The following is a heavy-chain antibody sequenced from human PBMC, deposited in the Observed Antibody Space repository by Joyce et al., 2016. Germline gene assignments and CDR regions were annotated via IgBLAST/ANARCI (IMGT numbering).Heavy chain of an antibody. CDR3: ARDVLTTVTKAYGY. V-gene: IGHV3-21*01. J-gene: IGHJ4*02. CDR2: ISRDNTYI. Sequence: EVQLVESGGGLVKPGEYLRLSFTASGFIVSSYSMTWVRQAPGKGREWVSSISRDNTYIFHADSVKGRFTISRDNARNSLYLQMNSLRAEDTAVYYCARDVLTTVTKAYGYWGQGTLVAVSS. D-gene: IGHD4-11*01. CDR1: GFIVSSYS.